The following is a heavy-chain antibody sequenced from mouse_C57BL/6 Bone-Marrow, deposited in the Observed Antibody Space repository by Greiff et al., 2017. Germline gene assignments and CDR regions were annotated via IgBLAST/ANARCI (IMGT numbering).Heavy chain of an antibody. CDR3: ARSRTAYYFDY. V-gene: IGHV1-76*01. Sequence: VQLQQSGAELVRPGASVKLSCKASGYTFTAYYINWVKQRTGQGLEWIARIYPGSGNTYYNEKFKGKATLTAEKSSSTAYMQLSSLTSEDSAVYFCARSRTAYYFDYWGQGTTLTVSS. CDR1: GYTFTAYY. J-gene: IGHJ2*01. CDR2: IYPGSGNT.